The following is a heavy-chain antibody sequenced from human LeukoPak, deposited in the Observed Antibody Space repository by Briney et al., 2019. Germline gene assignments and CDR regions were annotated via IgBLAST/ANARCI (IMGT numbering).Heavy chain of an antibody. CDR2: IYTNGTT. J-gene: IGHJ3*02. CDR3: AREGIIDAFDT. CDR1: GGSISSHY. Sequence: SETLSLTCTVSGGSISSHYWSWIRQPAGKGLELIGRIYTNGTTNYNPSLKSRVTISVDTSKNQFSLKLSSVTAADTAVYYCAREGIIDAFDTWGQGTVVTVSS. V-gene: IGHV4-4*07.